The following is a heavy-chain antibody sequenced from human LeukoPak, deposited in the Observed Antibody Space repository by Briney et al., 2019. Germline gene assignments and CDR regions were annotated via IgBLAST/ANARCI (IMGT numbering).Heavy chain of an antibody. V-gene: IGHV3-23*01. D-gene: IGHD3-22*01. CDR3: AKESYYYDSSGYYYVHSDY. CDR1: GFTFSSYA. Sequence: GGSLRLSCAASGFTFSSYAMSWVRQAPGKGLEWVPAISGSGGSTYYADSVKGRFTISRDNSKNTLYLQMNSLRAEDTAVYYCAKESYYYDSSGYYYVHSDYWGQGTLVTVSS. CDR2: ISGSGGST. J-gene: IGHJ4*02.